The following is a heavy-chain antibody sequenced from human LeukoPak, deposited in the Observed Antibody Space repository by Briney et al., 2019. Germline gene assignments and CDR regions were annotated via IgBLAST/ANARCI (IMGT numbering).Heavy chain of an antibody. CDR3: ARAYYYDGSVGY. D-gene: IGHD3-22*01. CDR1: GYTFTGYY. V-gene: IGHV1-2*02. J-gene: IGHJ4*02. Sequence: ASVKVSCKASGYTFTGYYMHWVRQAPGQGLEWMGWINPNSGGTNYAQKFQGRVTMTRDTSISTAYMELSRLRSDDTAVYYCARAYYYDGSVGYWGQGTLVTVSS. CDR2: INPNSGGT.